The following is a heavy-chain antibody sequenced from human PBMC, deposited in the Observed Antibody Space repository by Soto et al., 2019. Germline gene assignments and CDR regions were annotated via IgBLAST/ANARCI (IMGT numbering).Heavy chain of an antibody. J-gene: IGHJ4*02. CDR2: IYHSGSA. Sequence: PSETLSLTCAVSGGSISSGGYSWSWIRQPPGKGLEWIGYIYHSGSANYNPSLKSRVTISVDRSKNQFSLKLSSVTAADTAVYYCARDNNYDSSGLIDYWGQGTLVTVSS. CDR1: GGSISSGGYS. CDR3: ARDNNYDSSGLIDY. D-gene: IGHD3-22*01. V-gene: IGHV4-30-2*01.